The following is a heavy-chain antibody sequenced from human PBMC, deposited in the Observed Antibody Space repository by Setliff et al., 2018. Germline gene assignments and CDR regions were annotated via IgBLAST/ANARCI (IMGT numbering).Heavy chain of an antibody. CDR2: IYTSGNT. V-gene: IGHV4-61*02. CDR3: ARGRDYGGTYLDG. CDR1: GGSITSGNNY. Sequence: SETLSLTCTVSGGSITSGNNYWSWIRQPAGKGLEWIGRIYTSGNTNYNPSLKSRVTISVDTSKNQFSLKLSSVTAADTAVYYCARGRDYGGTYLDGWGQGTLVTVSS. D-gene: IGHD4-17*01. J-gene: IGHJ4*02.